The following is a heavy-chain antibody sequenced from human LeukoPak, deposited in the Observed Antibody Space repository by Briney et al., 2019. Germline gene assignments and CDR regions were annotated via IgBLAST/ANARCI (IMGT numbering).Heavy chain of an antibody. J-gene: IGHJ4*02. CDR2: ISGSGGST. V-gene: IGHV3-23*01. CDR1: GFTFSSYA. D-gene: IGHD1-26*01. Sequence: GGSLRLSCAASGFTFSSYAMSWVRQAPGKGLEWASAISGSGGSTYYADSVKGRFTISRDNSKNTLYLQMNSLRAEDTAVYYCARESRERPPFNVDYWGQGTLVTVSS. CDR3: ARESRERPPFNVDY.